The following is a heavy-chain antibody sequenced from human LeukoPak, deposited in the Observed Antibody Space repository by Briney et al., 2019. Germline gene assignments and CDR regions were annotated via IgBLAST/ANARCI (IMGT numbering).Heavy chain of an antibody. V-gene: IGHV3-30*04. D-gene: IGHD3-22*01. CDR1: GFTFSSYA. CDR3: ARDCSSSGYYSSAFDI. Sequence: PGGSLRLSCAASGFTFSSYAMNWVRQAPGKGLEWVAVISYDGSNKYYADSVKGRFTISRDNSKNTLYLQMKSLRAEDTAVYYCARDCSSSGYYSSAFDIWGQGTMVTVSS. J-gene: IGHJ3*02. CDR2: ISYDGSNK.